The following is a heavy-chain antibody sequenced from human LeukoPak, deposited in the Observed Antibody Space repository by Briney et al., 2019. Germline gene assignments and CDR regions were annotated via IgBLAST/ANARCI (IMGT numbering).Heavy chain of an antibody. J-gene: IGHJ2*01. Sequence: SETLSLTCTVSGGSISIYYWSWVRQPPGKGLEWIGDISYSGSTNYNPSLKSRVTISVDTSKNQFSLKLSSVTAADTAVYYCARRGNYYDSSGYYHHWYFDLWGPGTLVTVSS. CDR2: ISYSGST. CDR1: GGSISIYY. V-gene: IGHV4-59*08. D-gene: IGHD3-22*01. CDR3: ARRGNYYDSSGYYHHWYFDL.